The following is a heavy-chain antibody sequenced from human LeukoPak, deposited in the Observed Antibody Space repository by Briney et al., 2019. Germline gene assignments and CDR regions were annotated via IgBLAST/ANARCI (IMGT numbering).Heavy chain of an antibody. CDR3: AKGEDSSGWYRPENIYYFDY. CDR1: GFTFSSYG. V-gene: IGHV3-23*01. D-gene: IGHD6-19*01. CDR2: ISGSGGST. J-gene: IGHJ4*02. Sequence: GGSLGLSCAASGFTFSSYGMSWVRQAPGKGLEWVSAISGSGGSTYYADSVKGRFTISRDNSKNTLYLQMNSLRAEDTAVYYCAKGEDSSGWYRPENIYYFDYWGQGTLVTVSS.